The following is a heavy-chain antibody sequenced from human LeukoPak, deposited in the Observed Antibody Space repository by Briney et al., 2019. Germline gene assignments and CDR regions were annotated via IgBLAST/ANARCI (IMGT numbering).Heavy chain of an antibody. CDR3: ASGRTIFYYYMDV. D-gene: IGHD3-3*02. V-gene: IGHV1-69*06. Sequence: GASVKVSCKASGGIFSSYAISWVRQAPGQGLEWMGGIIPIFGTANYAQKFQGRVTITADKSTSTAYMELSRLRSDDTAVYFCASGRTIFYYYMDVWGKGTTVTVSS. CDR2: IIPIFGTA. CDR1: GGIFSSYA. J-gene: IGHJ6*03.